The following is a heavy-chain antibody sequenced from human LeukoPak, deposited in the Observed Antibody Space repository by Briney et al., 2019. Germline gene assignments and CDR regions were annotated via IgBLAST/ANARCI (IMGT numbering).Heavy chain of an antibody. CDR1: GFTVSSNY. CDR2: INSDGSST. CDR3: AKEGCSSTSCSFFDY. Sequence: QPGGSLRLSCAASGFTVSSNYMSWVRQAPGKGLVWVSRINSDGSSTSNADSVKGRFTISRDNAKNTLYLQMNSLRVEDTAVYYCAKEGCSSTSCSFFDYWGQGTLVTVSS. V-gene: IGHV3-74*01. D-gene: IGHD2-2*01. J-gene: IGHJ4*02.